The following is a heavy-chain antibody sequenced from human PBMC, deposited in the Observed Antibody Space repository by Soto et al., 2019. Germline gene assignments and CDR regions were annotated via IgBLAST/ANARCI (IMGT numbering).Heavy chain of an antibody. CDR3: AREGYDFLSVISADRHYYYYYYMDV. CDR2: IYYSGST. V-gene: IGHV4-59*01. D-gene: IGHD3-3*01. J-gene: IGHJ6*03. CDR1: GGSISSYY. Sequence: WETLSLTCTVSGGSISSYYWSWIRQPPGKGLEWIGYIYYSGSTNYNPSLKSRVTISVDTSKNQFSLKLSSVTAADTAVYYCAREGYDFLSVISADRHYYYYYYMDVWGKGTTVTVSS.